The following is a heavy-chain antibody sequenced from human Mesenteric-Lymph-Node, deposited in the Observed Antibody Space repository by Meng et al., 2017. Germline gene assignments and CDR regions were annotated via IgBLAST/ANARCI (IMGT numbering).Heavy chain of an antibody. V-gene: IGHV3-23*01. J-gene: IGHJ5*02. CDR3: AKDLGGVADPGWFDP. CDR1: GFTFSSYS. CDR2: ISGSGGST. Sequence: GESLKISCAASGFTFSSYSMSWVRQAPGKGLEWVSAISGSGGSTYYADSAKGRFTISRDNSKNTLYLQMNSLRAEDTAVYYCAKDLGGVADPGWFDPWGQGTLVTVSS. D-gene: IGHD2-8*01.